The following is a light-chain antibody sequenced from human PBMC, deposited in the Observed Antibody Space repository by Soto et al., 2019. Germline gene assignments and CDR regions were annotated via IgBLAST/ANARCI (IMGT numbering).Light chain of an antibody. V-gene: IGKV3-11*01. CDR1: QSIHTS. CDR2: DST. J-gene: IGKJ5*01. Sequence: VLTQSPATLSLSPGERATLACRTSQSIHTSFAWYQQKPGQPTRLVVYDSTLRANGVPDRFGGSRSWTEFTLTINNLEPEDFAVYYCQQRNVWPPITFGQGTRLENK. CDR3: QQRNVWPPIT.